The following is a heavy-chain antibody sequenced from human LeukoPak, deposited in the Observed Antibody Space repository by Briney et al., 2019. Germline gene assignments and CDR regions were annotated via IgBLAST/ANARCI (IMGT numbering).Heavy chain of an antibody. Sequence: GGSLSLYCTGSEFIFSNAWMSWVRQAPGKGLEWVGRIQGKNEGGTTDYAAPVKGRFSISRDDSISTLYLQMDSLKTDDTGVYYYAMDVWGQGTTVTVSS. J-gene: IGHJ6*02. V-gene: IGHV3-15*01. CDR2: IQGKNEGGTT. CDR1: EFIFSNAW. CDR3: AMDV.